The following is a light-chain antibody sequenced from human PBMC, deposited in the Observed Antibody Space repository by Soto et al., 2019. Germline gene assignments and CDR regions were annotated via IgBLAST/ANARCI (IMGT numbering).Light chain of an antibody. CDR1: QTVLDSSNNRDY. CDR3: QQYYSPPRT. CDR2: WAS. Sequence: IVMTQSPDSLAVSLGERATINCKSSQTVLDSSNNRDYLTWYQQEPGQPPKFLIYWASTREFGGPDRCSGSGSGTDFTLTISSLQAEDVAVYYCQQYYSPPRTFGHGTRVEIK. J-gene: IGKJ1*01. V-gene: IGKV4-1*01.